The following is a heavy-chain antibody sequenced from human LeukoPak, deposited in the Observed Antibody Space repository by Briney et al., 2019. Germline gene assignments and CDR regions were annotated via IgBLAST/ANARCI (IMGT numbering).Heavy chain of an antibody. D-gene: IGHD2-2*01. J-gene: IGHJ5*02. Sequence: ASVKVSCKASGYTFTGHSMYWVRQAPGQGLEWTGWIKPNSGGTNYAQKFQGRVTMTRDTSISTAYMELSRLRSDDTAVYYCARGGGYCSSTSCYGGNWFDPWGQGTLVTVSS. CDR1: GYTFTGHS. V-gene: IGHV1-2*02. CDR3: ARGGGYCSSTSCYGGNWFDP. CDR2: IKPNSGGT.